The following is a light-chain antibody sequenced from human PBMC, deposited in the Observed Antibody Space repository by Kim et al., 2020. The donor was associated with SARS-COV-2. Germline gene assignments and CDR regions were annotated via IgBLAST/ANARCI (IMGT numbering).Light chain of an antibody. CDR3: ASYTTSFTYV. V-gene: IGLV2-14*03. J-gene: IGLJ1*01. Sequence: GQSIHITCTGTSSDVGNYPYVSWYQQHPDKAPKVLIYDDDSRPSGVSNRFAGSKSGNTASLTISGLRPDDEAENYCASYTTSFTYVFGTGTKVTVL. CDR1: SSDVGNYPY. CDR2: DDD.